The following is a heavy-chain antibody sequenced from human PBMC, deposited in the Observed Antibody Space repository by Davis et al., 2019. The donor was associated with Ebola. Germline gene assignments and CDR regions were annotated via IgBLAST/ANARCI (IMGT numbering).Heavy chain of an antibody. CDR2: ISSSGSTI. Sequence: PGGSLRLSCAASGFTFSSYEMNWVRQAPGKGLEWVSYISSSGSTIYYADSVKGRFTISRDNAKNSLYLQMNSLRAEDTAVYYCARETWLQPPDYWGQGTLVTVSS. CDR1: GFTFSSYE. V-gene: IGHV3-48*03. CDR3: ARETWLQPPDY. J-gene: IGHJ4*02. D-gene: IGHD6-19*01.